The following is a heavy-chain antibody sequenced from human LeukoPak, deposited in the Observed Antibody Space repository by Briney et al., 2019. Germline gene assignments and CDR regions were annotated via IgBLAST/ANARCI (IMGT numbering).Heavy chain of an antibody. J-gene: IGHJ6*03. Sequence: GGSLRLSCAASGFTSNRYAMSWVRQAPGKGLEWVSGIIGIGGSRYYGDSVKGRFTISRDNSKSTLYLQVNNPRAEDSAVYYCVKTTGPATTVTSSWYMDVWGKGTTVTVSS. CDR1: GFTSNRYA. V-gene: IGHV3-23*01. CDR3: VKTTGPATTVTSSWYMDV. D-gene: IGHD4-11*01. CDR2: IIGIGGSR.